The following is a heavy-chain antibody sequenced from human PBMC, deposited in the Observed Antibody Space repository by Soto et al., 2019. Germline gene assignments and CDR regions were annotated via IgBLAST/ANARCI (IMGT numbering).Heavy chain of an antibody. CDR3: ARDSRDWNLRMYNWFDP. J-gene: IGHJ5*02. D-gene: IGHD1-1*01. CDR1: GYTFTTYG. Sequence: GASVKVSCKASGYTFTTYGISWVRQAPGQGLEWMGSITTYSGNTNYAQKLQGRVTMTTDTSTSTAYMELRSLRSDDTAVYYCARDSRDWNLRMYNWFDPWGQGTLVSVSS. CDR2: ITTYSGNT. V-gene: IGHV1-18*01.